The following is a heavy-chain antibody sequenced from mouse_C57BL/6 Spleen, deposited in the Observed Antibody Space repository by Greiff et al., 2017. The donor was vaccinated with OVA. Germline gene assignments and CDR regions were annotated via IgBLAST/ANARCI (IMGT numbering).Heavy chain of an antibody. J-gene: IGHJ3*01. CDR3: AAYETWFAY. V-gene: IGHV1-59*01. CDR1: GYTFTSYW. D-gene: IGHD1-1*01. Sequence: QVQLQQPGAELVRPGTSVKLSCTASGYTFTSYWMHWVKQRPGQGLEWIGVIDPSDSYTNYNQKFKGKATLTVDTSSSTAYMQLSSLTSEDSAVYYCAAYETWFAYWGQGTLVTVSA. CDR2: IDPSDSYT.